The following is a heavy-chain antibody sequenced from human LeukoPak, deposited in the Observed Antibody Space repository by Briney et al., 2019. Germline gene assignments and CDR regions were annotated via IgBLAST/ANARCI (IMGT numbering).Heavy chain of an antibody. CDR2: INPIFGTT. CDR1: GCTFSGYS. D-gene: IGHD3-10*01. J-gene: IGHJ3*02. V-gene: IGHV1-69*13. Sequence: SVKVSCKASGCTFSGYSISWVRQAPGQGLEWMGGINPIFGTTNYAQKFQGRVTITADASTSTAYMELSSLRSEDTAVYYCARDLMVRGREAFVIWGQGTMDTVSS. CDR3: ARDLMVRGREAFVI.